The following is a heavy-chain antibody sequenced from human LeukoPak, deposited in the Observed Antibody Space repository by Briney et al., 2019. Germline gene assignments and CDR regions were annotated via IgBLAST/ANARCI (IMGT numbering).Heavy chain of an antibody. CDR3: AAGERVQNC. CDR2: ISGTSSYI. J-gene: IGHJ4*02. CDR1: GFTFSSYG. D-gene: IGHD1-1*01. Sequence: PGGSLRLSCAASGFTFSSYGMNWVRQAPGKGLEWVSSISGTSSYIYYADSVKGRFTISRDNAKNSLYLQMNSLRAEDTSVYYCAAGERVQNCWGQGTLVTVSS. V-gene: IGHV3-21*01.